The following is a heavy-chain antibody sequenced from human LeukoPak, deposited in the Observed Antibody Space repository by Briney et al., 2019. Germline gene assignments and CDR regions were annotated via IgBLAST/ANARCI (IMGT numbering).Heavy chain of an antibody. Sequence: KPSETLSLTCSVSGGSVSRDYWSWIRQPPGKRLEWLGYIYNIGGTNYNPSLKSRVSISVDTSENQFSLMLTSVTAADTAVYYCAREAVAGTLDYWGQGALVTVSS. CDR3: AREAVAGTLDY. CDR2: IYNIGGT. J-gene: IGHJ4*02. V-gene: IGHV4-59*02. D-gene: IGHD6-19*01. CDR1: GGSVSRDY.